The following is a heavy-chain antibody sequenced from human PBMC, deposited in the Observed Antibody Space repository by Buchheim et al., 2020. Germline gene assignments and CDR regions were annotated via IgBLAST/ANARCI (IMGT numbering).Heavy chain of an antibody. J-gene: IGHJ4*02. CDR1: GFSFTNAW. D-gene: IGHD3-9*01. Sequence: EVQLVESGGGLVKPGGSLRLSCAASGFSFTNAWMTWVRQTPGKGLEWVGRIKNTIDGGNTDYGAPVKGRFTISRDNSKNTLYLQMNRLKTTDTDVYYCTTGSNFDISTGSEDYWGQGTL. CDR2: IKNTIDGGNT. V-gene: IGHV3-15*01. CDR3: TTGSNFDISTGSEDY.